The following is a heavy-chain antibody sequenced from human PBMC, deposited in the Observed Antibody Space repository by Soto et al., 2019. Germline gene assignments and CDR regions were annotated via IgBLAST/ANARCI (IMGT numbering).Heavy chain of an antibody. CDR1: GFTFSSYA. J-gene: IGHJ3*02. CDR3: AKGWAYCGGDCYHDAFDI. D-gene: IGHD2-21*02. V-gene: IGHV3-23*01. CDR2: ISGSGGST. Sequence: GGSLRLSCAASGFTFSSYAMSWVRQAPGKGLEWVSAISGSGGSTYYADSVKGRFTISRDNSKNTLYLQMNSLRAEDTAVYYCAKGWAYCGGDCYHDAFDIWGQGTMVTVSS.